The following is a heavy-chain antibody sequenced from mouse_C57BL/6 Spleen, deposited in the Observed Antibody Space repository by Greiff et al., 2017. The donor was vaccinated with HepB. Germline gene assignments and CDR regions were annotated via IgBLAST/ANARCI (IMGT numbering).Heavy chain of an antibody. J-gene: IGHJ3*01. CDR3: ARVGDYAWFAY. CDR2: INYDGSST. V-gene: IGHV5-16*01. Sequence: EVNLVESEGGLVQPGSSMKLSCTASGFTFSDYYMAWVRQVPEKGLEWVANINYDGSSTYYLDSLKSRFIISRDNAKNILYLQMSSLKSEDTATYYCARVGDYAWFAYWGQGTLVTVSA. D-gene: IGHD2-4*01. CDR1: GFTFSDYY.